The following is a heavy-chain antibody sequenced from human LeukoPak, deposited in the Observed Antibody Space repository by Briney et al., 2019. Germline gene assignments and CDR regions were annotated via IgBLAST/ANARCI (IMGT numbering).Heavy chain of an antibody. Sequence: GASVKVSCKASGYTFTGYYMHWVRQAPGQGLEWMGWINPNSGGTNYAQKFQGRVTMTRDTSISTAYMELSRLRSDDTAVYYCARDRGFWSGSPWPYNWFDPWGQGTLVTVSS. D-gene: IGHD3-3*01. V-gene: IGHV1-2*02. J-gene: IGHJ5*02. CDR3: ARDRGFWSGSPWPYNWFDP. CDR2: INPNSGGT. CDR1: GYTFTGYY.